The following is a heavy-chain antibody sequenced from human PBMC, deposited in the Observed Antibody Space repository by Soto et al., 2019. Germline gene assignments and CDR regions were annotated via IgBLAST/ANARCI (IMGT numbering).Heavy chain of an antibody. CDR3: AKDPMQQLVSTFDY. J-gene: IGHJ4*02. CDR1: GFTFSSYA. V-gene: IGHV3-23*01. CDR2: ISGSGGST. D-gene: IGHD6-13*01. Sequence: GESLKISCAASGFTFSSYAMSWVRQAPGKGLEWVSAISGSGGSTYYADSVKGRFTISRDNSKNTLYLQMNSLRAEDTAVYYCAKDPMQQLVSTFDYWGQGTLVTVSS.